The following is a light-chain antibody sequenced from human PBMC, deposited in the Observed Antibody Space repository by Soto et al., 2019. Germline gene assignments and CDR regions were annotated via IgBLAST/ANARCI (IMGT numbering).Light chain of an antibody. V-gene: IGKV2-28*01. CDR1: QSLLHSNGYNY. CDR3: MQALQTPDT. CDR2: LGS. J-gene: IGKJ5*01. Sequence: DIVMTQSPLSLPVTPGEPASISCMSSQSLLHSNGYNYLDWYLQKPGQSPQLLIYLGSNRASGVPDRFSGSGSGTDFTLKISRVEAEDVGVYYCMQALQTPDTCGQGTRREIK.